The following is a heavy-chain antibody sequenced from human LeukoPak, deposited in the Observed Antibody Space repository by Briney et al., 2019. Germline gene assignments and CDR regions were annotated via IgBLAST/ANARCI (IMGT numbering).Heavy chain of an antibody. V-gene: IGHV4-39*01. CDR2: IHYTGIT. CDR3: VRIAADHPKNYFHYGMDV. CDR1: GGSISSSSDY. D-gene: IGHD6-25*01. J-gene: IGHJ6*02. Sequence: KPSETLSLTCTVSGGSISSSSDYWGWVRQPPGRGLEWIGRIHYTGITYYNPTLESRLTISVDTSKNQFSLKLSSVTAADTAVFYCVRIAADHPKNYFHYGMDVWGQGTTVTVSS.